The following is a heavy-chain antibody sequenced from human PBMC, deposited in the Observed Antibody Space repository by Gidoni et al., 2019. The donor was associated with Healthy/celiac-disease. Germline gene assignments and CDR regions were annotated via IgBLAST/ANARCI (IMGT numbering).Heavy chain of an antibody. J-gene: IGHJ4*02. CDR2: IWYDGSNK. V-gene: IGHV3-33*01. CDR1: GFTFRSYG. D-gene: IGHD3-10*01. Sequence: QVQLVESGGGVVQPGRSLRLSCAASGFTFRSYGMHWVRQAPGKGLGWVAVIWYDGSNKYYADSVKGRFTISRDNSKNTLYLQMNSLRAEDTAVYYCARAPSYYYGSGSYYIWGQGTLVTVSS. CDR3: ARAPSYYYGSGSYYI.